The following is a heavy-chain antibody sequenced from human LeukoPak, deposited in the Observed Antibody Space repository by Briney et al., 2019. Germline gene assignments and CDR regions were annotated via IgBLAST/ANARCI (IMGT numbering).Heavy chain of an antibody. J-gene: IGHJ4*02. CDR1: GFTFSSYW. V-gene: IGHV3-7*01. Sequence: PGGSLRLSCAASGFTFSSYWMSWVRQAPGKGLEGVAHIKQDGSEKYYVDSVKGRLTISRDNAKNSLYLQMNSLRAEDTAVYYCARDSQGDDYFLVSTYWGQGTLVTVSS. D-gene: IGHD5-12*01. CDR3: ARDSQGDDYFLVSTY. CDR2: IKQDGSEK.